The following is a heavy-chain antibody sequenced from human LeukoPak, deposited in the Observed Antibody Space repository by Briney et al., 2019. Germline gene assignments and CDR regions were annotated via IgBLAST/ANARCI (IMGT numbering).Heavy chain of an antibody. CDR3: ARGHIVFDRAFSVTATLTGSDP. CDR2: IYYSGST. D-gene: IGHD2-21*02. Sequence: PSETLSLTCTVSGGSISSGDYYWSWIRQPPGKGLEWIGYIYYSGSTYYNPSLKSRVTISVDTSKNQFSLKLSSVTAADTAVYYCARGHIVFDRAFSVTATLTGSDPGGQGTLVTVS. V-gene: IGHV4-30-4*01. J-gene: IGHJ5*02. CDR1: GGSISSGDYY.